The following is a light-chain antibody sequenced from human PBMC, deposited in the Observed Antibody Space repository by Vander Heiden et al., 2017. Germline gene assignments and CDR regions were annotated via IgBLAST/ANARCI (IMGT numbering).Light chain of an antibody. CDR3: ATWDDSLNVYV. Sequence: QSVLTHPPSASATPGQRVTISCSGSSSNIGGNTVNWYQHLPGTAPKLLIDSNNQRPSGVPDRVSASKSGTSASLAISGLQSEDEADYYCATWDDSLNVYVFGIGTKVTVL. V-gene: IGLV1-44*01. J-gene: IGLJ1*01. CDR2: SNN. CDR1: SSNIGGNT.